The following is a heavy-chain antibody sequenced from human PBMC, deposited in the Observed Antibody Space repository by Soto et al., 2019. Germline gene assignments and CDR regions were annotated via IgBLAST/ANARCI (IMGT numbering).Heavy chain of an antibody. CDR3: AREDQAFHSYGYKYAYYYYGMDV. V-gene: IGHV1-18*04. CDR2: ISAYNGNT. Sequence: ASVKVSCKASGYTFTSYGISWVRQAPGQGLEWMGWISAYNGNTNYAQKLQGRVTMTTDTSTSTAYMELRSLRSDDTAVYYCAREDQAFHSYGYKYAYYYYGMDVWGQGTTVTVSS. D-gene: IGHD5-18*01. CDR1: GYTFTSYG. J-gene: IGHJ6*02.